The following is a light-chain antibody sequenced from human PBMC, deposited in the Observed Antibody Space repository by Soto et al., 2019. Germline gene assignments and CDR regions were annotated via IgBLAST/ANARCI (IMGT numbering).Light chain of an antibody. Sequence: EIVMTQSPATLSVSPGERVTLSCRDCQSVSIYLAWYQQRPGQAPRPLIYGASTRATGIPARFSASGSGTEFTLTINSLQSEAFAVYYCQQYNYWPLTFGGGTRVEI. CDR1: QSVSIY. CDR2: GAS. CDR3: QQYNYWPLT. J-gene: IGKJ4*01. V-gene: IGKV3-15*01.